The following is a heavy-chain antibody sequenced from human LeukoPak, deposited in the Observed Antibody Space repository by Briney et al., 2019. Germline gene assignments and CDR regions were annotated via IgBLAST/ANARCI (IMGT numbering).Heavy chain of an antibody. D-gene: IGHD5-12*01. CDR3: AKGAYDYIEIAYFDY. Sequence: GGSQRLSCASSGFTFSIYAMSWVRQAPGKGLEWVSGISGSGGSTYYADSVKGRFTISRDKSKSTLYLQMNSLRAEDTAVYYCAKGAYDYIEIAYFDYWGQGSLVTVSS. CDR1: GFTFSIYA. V-gene: IGHV3-23*01. CDR2: ISGSGGST. J-gene: IGHJ4*02.